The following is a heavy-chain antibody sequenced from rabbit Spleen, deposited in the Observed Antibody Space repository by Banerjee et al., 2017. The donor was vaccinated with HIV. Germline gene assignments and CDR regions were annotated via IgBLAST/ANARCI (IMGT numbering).Heavy chain of an antibody. CDR3: ARDSASSFSSYGMDL. J-gene: IGHJ6*01. V-gene: IGHV1S45*01. D-gene: IGHD1-1*01. Sequence: QEQLEESGGGLVKPEGSLTLTCKASGFSFSDRDVMCWVRQAPGKGLEWIACINTATAKGVYASWVNGRFTISKTSSTTVTLQMTSLTAADTATYFCARDSASSFSSYGMDLWGQGTLVTVS. CDR1: GFSFSDRDV. CDR2: INTATAKG.